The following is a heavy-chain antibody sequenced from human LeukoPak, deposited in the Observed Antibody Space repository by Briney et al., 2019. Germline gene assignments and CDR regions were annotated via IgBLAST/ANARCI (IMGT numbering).Heavy chain of an antibody. CDR3: ARGMAVAGPL. CDR2: ISSSGSTI. D-gene: IGHD6-19*01. J-gene: IGHJ4*02. CDR1: GFTFSSYE. V-gene: IGHV3-48*03. Sequence: GGCLRLSCAASGFTFSSYEMNWVRQAPGKGLEWVSYISSSGSTIYYADSVKGRFTISRDNAKNSLYLQMNSLRAEDTAVYYCARGMAVAGPLWGQGTLVTVSS.